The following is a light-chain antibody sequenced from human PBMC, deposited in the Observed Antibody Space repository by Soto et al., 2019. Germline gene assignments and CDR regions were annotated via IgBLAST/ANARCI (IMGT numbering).Light chain of an antibody. Sequence: DIVMTQSPDSLAVSLGERATINCKSSQSIVYNSNNRHYLAWYQQKPGQPPKLLISWASTRESGVPDRFSGSGSGTHFTLTISSLQAEDVAAYYCQQYYSTPYTFGQGTKLEI. CDR3: QQYYSTPYT. CDR1: QSIVYNSNNRHY. CDR2: WAS. J-gene: IGKJ2*01. V-gene: IGKV4-1*01.